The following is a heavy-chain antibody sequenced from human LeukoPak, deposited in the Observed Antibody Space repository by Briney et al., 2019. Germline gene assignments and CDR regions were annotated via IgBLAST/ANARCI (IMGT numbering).Heavy chain of an antibody. CDR1: GFTFSSYA. D-gene: IGHD6-13*01. Sequence: GGSLRLSCAASGFTFSSYAMTWVRQAPGMGLEWVSAISGSGGGTYYADSVKGRFTISRDNSKNTLYLQMSSVRAEDTAIYYCAKGMAAAGTNSYYFGMDVWGQGTTVTVSS. CDR3: AKGMAAAGTNSYYFGMDV. CDR2: ISGSGGGT. J-gene: IGHJ6*02. V-gene: IGHV3-23*01.